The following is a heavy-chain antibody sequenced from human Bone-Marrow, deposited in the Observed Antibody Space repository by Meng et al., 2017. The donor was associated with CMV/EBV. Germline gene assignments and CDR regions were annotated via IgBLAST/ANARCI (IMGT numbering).Heavy chain of an antibody. CDR2: INPNSSGT. Sequence: VSFTPSASPFTGYYMHWMRPAPGRSLEWMGWINPNSSGTSYAQKFQGWVTMTRDTSISTAYMELSRLRSDDTAVYYCARESGWYDYWGQGTLVTVSS. J-gene: IGHJ4*02. V-gene: IGHV1-2*04. D-gene: IGHD6-19*01. CDR3: ARESGWYDY. CDR1: ASPFTGYY.